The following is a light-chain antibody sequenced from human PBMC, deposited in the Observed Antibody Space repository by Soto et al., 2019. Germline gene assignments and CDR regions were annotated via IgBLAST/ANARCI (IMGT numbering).Light chain of an antibody. J-gene: IGKJ5*01. V-gene: IGKV1-9*01. Sequence: DIQLTQSPSFRSASVGDRVTITCRASQGISSFLAWYQQKPGNAPKLLIYAASTLQSGVPSRFSGSGSGTEFTLTISSLQPEDFATYYCQQLNSYPITFGQGTRLEIK. CDR1: QGISSF. CDR2: AAS. CDR3: QQLNSYPIT.